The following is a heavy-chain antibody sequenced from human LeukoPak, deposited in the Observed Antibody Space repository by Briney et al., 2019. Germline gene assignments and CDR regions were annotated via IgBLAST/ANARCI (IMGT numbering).Heavy chain of an antibody. CDR3: AKGGLVVVAADRDAFDI. CDR2: ISGSGGST. D-gene: IGHD2-15*01. V-gene: IGHV3-23*01. CDR1: GFTFSSYA. Sequence: GGSLRLSCAASGFTFSSYAMSWVRQAPGKGLEWVSAISGSGGSTYYADSVKGRFTISRDNSKNTLYLQMNSLRAEDTAVYYCAKGGLVVVAADRDAFDIWGQGTMVTVSS. J-gene: IGHJ3*02.